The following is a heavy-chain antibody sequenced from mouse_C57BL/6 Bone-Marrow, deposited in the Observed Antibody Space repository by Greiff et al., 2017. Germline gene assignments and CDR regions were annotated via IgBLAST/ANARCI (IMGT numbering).Heavy chain of an antibody. V-gene: IGHV1-81*01. CDR3: ARSGITTVVAGDYGY. Sequence: QVQLQQSGAELARPGASVKLSCKASGYTFTSYGISWVKQRTGQGLEWIGEIYPRSGNTYYNEKFKGKATLTADKSSSTAYMELRSLTSEDSAVYFCARSGITTVVAGDYGYWGQGTTLSV. J-gene: IGHJ2*01. CDR2: IYPRSGNT. D-gene: IGHD1-1*01. CDR1: GYTFTSYG.